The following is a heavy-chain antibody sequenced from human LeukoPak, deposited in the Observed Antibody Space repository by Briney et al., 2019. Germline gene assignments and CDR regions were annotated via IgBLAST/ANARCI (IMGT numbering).Heavy chain of an antibody. V-gene: IGHV4-59*01. D-gene: IGHD2-15*01. CDR3: ASVNRRYCSGGSCYSDYYYYMDV. Sequence: SETLFLTCTVSGGSISSYYWSWIRQPPGKGLEWIGHIYYSGSTNYNPSLKSRVTISVDTSKNQFSLKLSSVTAADTAVYYCASVNRRYCSGGSCYSDYYYYMDVWGKGTTVTISS. J-gene: IGHJ6*03. CDR2: IYYSGST. CDR1: GGSISSYY.